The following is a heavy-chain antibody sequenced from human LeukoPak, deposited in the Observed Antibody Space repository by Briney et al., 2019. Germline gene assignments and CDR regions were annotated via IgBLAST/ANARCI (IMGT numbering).Heavy chain of an antibody. CDR1: GFTFSSYE. Sequence: GGSLRLSCAASGFTFSSYEMNWVRQAPGKGLEWVSYISSSGTTIYYADSVKGRFTISRDNAKNSLYLQMNSLRAEDTAVYYCARGEYCSSSICYSLNAFDIWGQGTMFTVSS. J-gene: IGHJ3*02. CDR3: ARGEYCSSSICYSLNAFDI. D-gene: IGHD2-2*01. CDR2: ISSSGTTI. V-gene: IGHV3-48*03.